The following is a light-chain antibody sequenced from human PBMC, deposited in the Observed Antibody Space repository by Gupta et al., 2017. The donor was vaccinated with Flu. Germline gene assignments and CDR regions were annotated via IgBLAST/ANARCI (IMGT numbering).Light chain of an antibody. CDR3: QQYKSDPWT. V-gene: IGKV1-5*03. CDR1: QSARGW. J-gene: IGKJ1*01. CDR2: QAS. Sequence: GDSVTVTCRADQSARGWLAWFQQKPGKAPKLLIYQASNLESGVPSRFSGSGSGTEFTLTISNLQPDDSATYYCQQYKSDPWTFGQGTKVEIK.